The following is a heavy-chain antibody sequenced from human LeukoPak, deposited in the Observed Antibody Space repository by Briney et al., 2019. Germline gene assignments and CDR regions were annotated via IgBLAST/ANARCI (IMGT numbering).Heavy chain of an antibody. Sequence: GGSLRLSCAASGFTVSSNYMSWVRQAPGKGLEWGSVIYSGGSTYYAASVKGRFTISRDKSKNTMYLQMTSLRAEDTAVYYCARVYSSSNWFDPWGQGTLVTVSS. D-gene: IGHD6-6*01. CDR3: ARVYSSSNWFDP. J-gene: IGHJ5*02. CDR2: IYSGGST. CDR1: GFTVSSNY. V-gene: IGHV3-66*01.